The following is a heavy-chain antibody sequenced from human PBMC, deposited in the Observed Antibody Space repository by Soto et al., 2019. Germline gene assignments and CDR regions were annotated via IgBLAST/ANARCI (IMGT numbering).Heavy chain of an antibody. CDR3: AKDSIRRSFSRSSTRARDAFDI. D-gene: IGHD6-6*01. V-gene: IGHV3-9*01. CDR1: GFTFEDYA. Sequence: GGSLRLSCAVAGFTFEDYAMHWVRQAPGKGLGWVSGISWDSRSVAYADSVKGRFTISRDNAENSLHLQMNSLRAEDTAVYYCAKDSIRRSFSRSSTRARDAFDIWGQGTMVTVSS. CDR2: ISWDSRSV. J-gene: IGHJ3*02.